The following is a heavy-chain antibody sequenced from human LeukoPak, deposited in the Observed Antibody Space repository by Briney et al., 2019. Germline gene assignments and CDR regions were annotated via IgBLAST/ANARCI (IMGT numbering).Heavy chain of an antibody. CDR1: GFTLSSLA. J-gene: IGHJ4*02. V-gene: IGHV3-21*01. D-gene: IGHD3-16*02. CDR2: SGTRSGTK. CDR3: LLQMTYGELSDPDF. Sequence: GGSLRLSCAASGFTLSSLAMHWVRQAPGKGLEWVSSSGTRSGTKYYADSVMGRFTISRDSTMNSVSLQINSLRAEDTAVYYCLLQMTYGELSDPDFRRQGTLVTVSS.